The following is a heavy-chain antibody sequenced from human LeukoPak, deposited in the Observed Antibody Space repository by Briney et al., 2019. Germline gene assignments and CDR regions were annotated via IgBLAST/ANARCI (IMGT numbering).Heavy chain of an antibody. V-gene: IGHV4-34*01. Sequence: SETLSLTCAVYGGSFSGYYWSWIRQPPGKGLEWIGEINHGGSTNYNPSLKSRVTLSVDTSKNQFSLKLSSVTAADTAVYYCARGRSEASAARPAYYFDYWGQGTLVTVSS. CDR2: INHGGST. CDR1: GGSFSGYY. D-gene: IGHD6-6*01. J-gene: IGHJ4*02. CDR3: ARGRSEASAARPAYYFDY.